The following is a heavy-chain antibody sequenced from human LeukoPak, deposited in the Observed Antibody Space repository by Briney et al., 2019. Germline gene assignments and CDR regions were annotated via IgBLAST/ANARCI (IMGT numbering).Heavy chain of an antibody. Sequence: GGSLRLSCAASGFTFSSYAMHWVRQAPGKGLEWVAVISYDGSNKYYADSVKGRFTISRDNSKNTLYLRMNSLRAEDTAVYYCARSDSGYADFDYWGQGTLVTVSS. CDR3: ARSDSGYADFDY. D-gene: IGHD5-12*01. J-gene: IGHJ4*02. V-gene: IGHV3-30*04. CDR2: ISYDGSNK. CDR1: GFTFSSYA.